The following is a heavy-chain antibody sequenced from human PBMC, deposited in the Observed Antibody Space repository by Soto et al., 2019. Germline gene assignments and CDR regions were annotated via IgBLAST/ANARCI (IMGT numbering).Heavy chain of an antibody. J-gene: IGHJ4*02. CDR3: AKPEVYCSGGSCPPQRSFDY. CDR2: ISGGGTNT. Sequence: GGSLRLSCATSGFTFSSFAMSWVRPAPGKGLEWVSAISGGGTNTYYADSVRGRFTISRDNSKNTLYLQMNNLRAEDTAVYYCAKPEVYCSGGSCPPQRSFDYWGQGTLVTLSS. V-gene: IGHV3-23*01. CDR1: GFTFSSFA. D-gene: IGHD2-15*01.